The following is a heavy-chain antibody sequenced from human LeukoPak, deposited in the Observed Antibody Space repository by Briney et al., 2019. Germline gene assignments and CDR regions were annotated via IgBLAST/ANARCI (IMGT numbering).Heavy chain of an antibody. D-gene: IGHD4-17*01. CDR3: ARDLNGDYFDY. CDR1: GGAISSYY. J-gene: IGHJ4*02. CDR2: IHYTGST. V-gene: IGHV4-59*12. Sequence: SETLSLTCTVSGGAISSYYWSWIRQPPGKGLEWIGYIHYTGSTNYNPSLKSRVTMSVDTSKNQFSLKLSPVTAADTAVYYCARDLNGDYFDYWGQGTLVTVSS.